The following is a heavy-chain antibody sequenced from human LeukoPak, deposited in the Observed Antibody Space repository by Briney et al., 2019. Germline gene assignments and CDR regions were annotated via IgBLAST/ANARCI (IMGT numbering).Heavy chain of an antibody. V-gene: IGHV1-8*01. J-gene: IGHJ4*02. CDR1: GFTFTSYD. CDR2: MNPNNGNT. CDR3: ARGSSSWYDFDY. D-gene: IGHD6-13*01. Sequence: ASVKVSCKASGFTFTSYDINWVRQATGQGLEWMGWMNPNNGNTGYAQKFQGRVTMTRDTSISTAYMELRSLRSEDTAVYYCARGSSSWYDFDYWGQGTLVTVSS.